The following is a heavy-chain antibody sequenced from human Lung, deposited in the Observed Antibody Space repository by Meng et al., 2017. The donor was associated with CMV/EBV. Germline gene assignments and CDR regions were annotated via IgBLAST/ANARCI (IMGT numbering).Heavy chain of an antibody. CDR1: GVALSRYW. J-gene: IGHJ4*02. V-gene: IGHV3-74*01. CDR3: ARDWSGSDDY. D-gene: IGHD1-26*01. Sequence: LSCAATGVALSRYWMHWVRQTPGKELVWVSRINEDGSRTDYADSVKGQFTISRDNAKNTLYLQMNSLRAEDTAVYYCARDWSGSDDYWGQGTLVTVSS. CDR2: INEDGSRT.